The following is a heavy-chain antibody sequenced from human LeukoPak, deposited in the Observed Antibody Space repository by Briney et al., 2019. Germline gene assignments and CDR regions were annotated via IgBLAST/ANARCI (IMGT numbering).Heavy chain of an antibody. CDR1: GFTVSNSY. D-gene: IGHD7-27*01. J-gene: IGHJ4*02. CDR3: TKTGGPWD. Sequence: PGGSLRLSCAASGFTVSNSYMSWIRQALGKGLEWVSVIYSDGTSYYADSVKARFSISRDNSKNTLYLQMNSLRVEDTAMYYCTKTGGPWDWGQGTLVTVSS. CDR2: IYSDGTS. V-gene: IGHV3-53*01.